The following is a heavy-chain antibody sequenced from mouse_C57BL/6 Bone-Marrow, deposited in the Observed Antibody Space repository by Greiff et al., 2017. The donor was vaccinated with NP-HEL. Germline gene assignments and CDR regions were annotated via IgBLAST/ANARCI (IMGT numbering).Heavy chain of an antibody. J-gene: IGHJ4*01. V-gene: IGHV2-2*01. Sequence: VKLMESGPGLVQPSQSLSITCTVSGFSLTSYGVHWVRQSPGKGLEWLGVIWSGGSTDYNAAFISRLSISKENSKSQVFFKMNSLQADDTAIYYCARKTQATDAMDYWGQGTSVTVSS. CDR2: IWSGGST. D-gene: IGHD3-2*02. CDR3: ARKTQATDAMDY. CDR1: GFSLTSYG.